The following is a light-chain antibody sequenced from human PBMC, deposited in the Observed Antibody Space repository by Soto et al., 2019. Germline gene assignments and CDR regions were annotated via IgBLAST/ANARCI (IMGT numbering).Light chain of an antibody. J-gene: IGLJ2*01. CDR3: ASWDDDLNGLL. CDR2: SNN. CDR1: RSNIGSNF. Sequence: QSVLTQPPSASGTPGQRVTISCSGIRSNIGSNFVNWYQKLPGTAPKLLIHSNNERPSGVPGRFSGSKSGTSSSLAIGGPRSEDEADYHCASWDDDLNGLLFAGGAQLTVL. V-gene: IGLV1-44*01.